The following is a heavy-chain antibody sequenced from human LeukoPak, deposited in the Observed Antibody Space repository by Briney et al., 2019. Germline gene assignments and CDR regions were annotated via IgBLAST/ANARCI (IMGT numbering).Heavy chain of an antibody. Sequence: SETLSLTCTVSGGYISSYYWSWSRQPPGKGLEWIGYIYYSGSANYNPSLKSRVTISVDTSKNQFSLKLSSVTAADTAVYYCARGTRVLRYFDWLSTLDYYYGMDVWGQGTMVTVSS. V-gene: IGHV4-59*01. CDR1: GGYISSYY. CDR3: ARGTRVLRYFDWLSTLDYYYGMDV. J-gene: IGHJ6*02. D-gene: IGHD3-9*01. CDR2: IYYSGSA.